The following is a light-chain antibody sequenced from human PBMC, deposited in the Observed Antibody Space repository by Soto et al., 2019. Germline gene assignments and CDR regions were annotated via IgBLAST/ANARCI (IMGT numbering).Light chain of an antibody. CDR1: SSDVGSYNL. Sequence: QSALTQPASVSGSPGQSITISCPGTSSDVGSYNLVSWYQQHPGKAPKLMIYEGSKRPSGVSNRFSGSKSGNTASLTISGLQAEDEADYYCCSYAGSSTLEVFGTGTKLTVL. J-gene: IGLJ1*01. CDR2: EGS. V-gene: IGLV2-23*01. CDR3: CSYAGSSTLEV.